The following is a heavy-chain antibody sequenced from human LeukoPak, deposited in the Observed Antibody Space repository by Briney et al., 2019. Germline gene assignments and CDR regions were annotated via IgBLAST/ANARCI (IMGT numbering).Heavy chain of an antibody. CDR3: ARAITNYGYIFDY. D-gene: IGHD5-18*01. Sequence: GGSLRLSCAASGFTFSSYGMHWARQAPGKGLEWVAFIRYDGSNKYYADSVKGRFTISRDNAKNSLYLQMNSLRAEDTAVYYCARAITNYGYIFDYWGQGTLVTVSS. V-gene: IGHV3-30*02. CDR1: GFTFSSYG. CDR2: IRYDGSNK. J-gene: IGHJ4*02.